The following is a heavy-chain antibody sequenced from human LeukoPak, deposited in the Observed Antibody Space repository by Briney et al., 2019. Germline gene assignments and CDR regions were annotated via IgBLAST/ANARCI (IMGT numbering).Heavy chain of an antibody. CDR3: ARYGGSGTYFFDY. Sequence: SQTLSLTCAVSGGSISSGGYSWSWIRQPPGKGLEWIGYIYDSGSTYYNPSLKSRVTISLDRSKNQFSLKLTSVTAADTAVYYCARYGGSGTYFFDYWGQGTLVTVSS. CDR2: IYDSGST. CDR1: GGSISSGGYS. D-gene: IGHD3-10*01. V-gene: IGHV4-30-2*01. J-gene: IGHJ4*02.